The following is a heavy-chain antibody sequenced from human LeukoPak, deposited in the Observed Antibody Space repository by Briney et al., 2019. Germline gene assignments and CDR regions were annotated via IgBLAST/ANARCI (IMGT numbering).Heavy chain of an antibody. CDR2: IYYSGST. CDR3: ARETLTGPYGDSGY. V-gene: IGHV4-30-4*08. J-gene: IGHJ4*02. CDR1: GGSISSGDYY. Sequence: PSETLSLTCTVSGGSISSGDYYWSWIRQPPGKGLEWIGYIYYSGSTYYNPSLKSRATISVDTSKNQFSLKLSSVTAADTAVYYCARETLTGPYGDSGYWGQGTLVTVSS. D-gene: IGHD4-17*01.